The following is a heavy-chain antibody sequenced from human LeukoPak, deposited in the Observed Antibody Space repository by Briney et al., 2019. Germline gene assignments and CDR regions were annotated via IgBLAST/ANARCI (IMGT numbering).Heavy chain of an antibody. J-gene: IGHJ3*02. CDR2: ISGSGGST. CDR1: GFTFSSYA. V-gene: IGHV3-23*01. CDR3: ASSLYSRGWSLNSGAFDI. D-gene: IGHD6-19*01. Sequence: GGSLRLSCAASGFTFSSYAMSWVRQAPGKGLEWVSAISGSGGSTYYADSVKGRFTMSRDNSKNTLYLQMNSLRAEDTAVYYCASSLYSRGWSLNSGAFDIWGQGTMVTVSS.